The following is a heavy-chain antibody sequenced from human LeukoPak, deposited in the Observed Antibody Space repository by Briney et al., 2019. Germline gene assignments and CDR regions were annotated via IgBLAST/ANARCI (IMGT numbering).Heavy chain of an antibody. CDR1: GFTFSSYA. CDR2: ISGSGGST. Sequence: GGSLRLSCAASGFTFSSYAMSWVRQAPGKGLEWVSAISGSGGSTYYADSVKGRFTISRDNSKNTLYLQMNCLRAEDTAVYYCAIRTYYDILTGYHGMDVWGQGTTVTVSS. D-gene: IGHD3-9*01. CDR3: AIRTYYDILTGYHGMDV. V-gene: IGHV3-23*01. J-gene: IGHJ6*02.